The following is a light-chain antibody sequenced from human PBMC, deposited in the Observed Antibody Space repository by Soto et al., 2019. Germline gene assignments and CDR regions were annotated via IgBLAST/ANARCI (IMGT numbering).Light chain of an antibody. CDR2: SNN. CDR1: SSNIGSNT. V-gene: IGLV1-44*01. CDR3: AAWDDSLNGPV. Sequence: QSVLTQPPSASGTPGQRVTIACSGSSSNIGSNTVNWYQQLPGTAPKLFIYSNNQRPSGVPDRFSGSKSGTSASRAISGLQSEDEADYYCAAWDDSLNGPVFGGGTKVTVL. J-gene: IGLJ2*01.